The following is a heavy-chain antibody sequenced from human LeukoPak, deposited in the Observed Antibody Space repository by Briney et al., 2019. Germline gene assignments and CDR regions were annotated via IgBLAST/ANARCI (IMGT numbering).Heavy chain of an antibody. CDR1: GLTVSTNY. D-gene: IGHD2-2*01. CDR2: IYSDGNT. Sequence: GGSLRLSCAASGLTVSTNYMSWVRQAPGKGLEWVSVIYSDGNTYYADSVKGRFTISRDNSKNTLYLQMNSLRAEDTAVYYCARDSVVEGSDYWGQGALVTVSS. V-gene: IGHV3-66*01. J-gene: IGHJ4*02. CDR3: ARDSVVEGSDY.